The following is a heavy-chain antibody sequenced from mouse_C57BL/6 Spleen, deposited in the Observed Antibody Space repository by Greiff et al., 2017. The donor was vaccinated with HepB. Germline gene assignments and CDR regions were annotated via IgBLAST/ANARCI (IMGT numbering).Heavy chain of an antibody. CDR3: AKRDWDEAFAY. J-gene: IGHJ3*01. Sequence: VHLVESRPGLVAPSQSLSITCTVSGFSLTSYGVSWVRQPPGKGLEWLGVIWGDGSTNYHSALIARLSISKDNSKSQVFLKLNSLQTDDTATYYCAKRDWDEAFAYWGQRTLVTVSA. V-gene: IGHV2-3*01. CDR1: GFSLTSYG. D-gene: IGHD4-1*01. CDR2: IWGDGST.